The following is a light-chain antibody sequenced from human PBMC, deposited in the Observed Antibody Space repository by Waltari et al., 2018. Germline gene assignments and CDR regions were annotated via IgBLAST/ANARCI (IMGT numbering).Light chain of an antibody. CDR1: TGPVTITHY. V-gene: IGLV7-46*01. J-gene: IGLJ2*01. CDR2: EPR. CDR3: FLYYSGVVV. Sequence: QAVVTQEPSLTVSPGGTVTLTCGSSTGPVTITHYTYWFQQKPGHAPRTRVYEPRGKHAWTPARFSGSLLGGKAALTLSDAQPEDEADYYCFLYYSGVVVFGGGTRLTVL.